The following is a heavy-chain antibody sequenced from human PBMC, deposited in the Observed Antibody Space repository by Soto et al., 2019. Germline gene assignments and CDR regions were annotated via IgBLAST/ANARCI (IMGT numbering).Heavy chain of an antibody. CDR3: ARDSHSRGWFYYYYYYGMDV. CDR1: GYTFTGYY. J-gene: IGHJ6*02. V-gene: IGHV1-2*04. CDR2: INPNSGGT. Sequence: QVQLVQSGAEVKKPGASVKVSCKASGYTFTGYYMHWVRQAPGQGLEWMGWINPNSGGTNYAQKFQGWVTMTRDTSISTAYMELSRLRSDDTAVYYCARDSHSRGWFYYYYYYGMDVWGQGTTVTVSS. D-gene: IGHD6-19*01.